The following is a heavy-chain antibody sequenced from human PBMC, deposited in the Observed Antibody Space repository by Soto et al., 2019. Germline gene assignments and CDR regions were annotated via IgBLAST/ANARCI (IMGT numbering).Heavy chain of an antibody. CDR1: GDPMYSYF. V-gene: IGHV4-59*01. CDR3: ARSVRKWLDP. Sequence: SETLSLTCSVSGDPMYSYFWSWIRQPPGKGLEWIGYVYYGGSTNYKPSLKSRVTFSVDTSKNQVSLKLRSVTAADTAVYYCARSVRKWLDPWGQGILVTVSS. CDR2: VYYGGST. J-gene: IGHJ5*02.